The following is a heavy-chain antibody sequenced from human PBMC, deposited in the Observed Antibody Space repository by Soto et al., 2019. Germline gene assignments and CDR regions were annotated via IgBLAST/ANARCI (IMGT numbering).Heavy chain of an antibody. Sequence: ESGGGVVQPGRSLRLSCAASGFTFSSYGMHWVRQAPGKGLEWVAVTSYDGSNKYYADTVKGRFTISRDNSKNTVYLQMNSLRAEDTAVYYWAKGSARSGWAPSSRTSYYYYGMDVWGQGTTVTVSS. CDR1: GFTFSSYG. D-gene: IGHD6-19*01. CDR2: TSYDGSNK. V-gene: IGHV3-30*18. CDR3: AKGSARSGWAPSSRTSYYYYGMDV. J-gene: IGHJ6*02.